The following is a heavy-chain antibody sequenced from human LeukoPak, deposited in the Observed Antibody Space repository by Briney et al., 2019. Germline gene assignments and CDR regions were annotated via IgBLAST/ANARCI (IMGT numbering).Heavy chain of an antibody. J-gene: IGHJ4*02. D-gene: IGHD3-22*01. CDR3: ARVFDYDSSGYSLGGYFDY. V-gene: IGHV4-34*01. CDR2: INHSGST. Sequence: SETLSLTCAVYGGSFSGYYWSWIRQPPGKGLEWIGEINHSGSTNYNPSLKSRVTISVDTSKNQFSLKLSSVTAADTAVYYCARVFDYDSSGYSLGGYFDYWGQGTLVTVSS. CDR1: GGSFSGYY.